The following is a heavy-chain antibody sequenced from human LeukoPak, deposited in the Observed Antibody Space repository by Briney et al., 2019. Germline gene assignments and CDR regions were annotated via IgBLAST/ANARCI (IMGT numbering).Heavy chain of an antibody. J-gene: IGHJ6*02. CDR2: TYYRSKWYH. V-gene: IGHV6-1*01. Sequence: SQTLSLTCAISGDSVSIISAAWNWIRQSPSRGLEWLGRTYYRSKWYHEYAVAVKSRITIDPDTSKNQFSLQLNSVTPEDTAVYYCARGEAGLNYGMDVWGQGTTVTVSS. CDR1: GDSVSIISAA. CDR3: ARGEAGLNYGMDV. D-gene: IGHD6-19*01.